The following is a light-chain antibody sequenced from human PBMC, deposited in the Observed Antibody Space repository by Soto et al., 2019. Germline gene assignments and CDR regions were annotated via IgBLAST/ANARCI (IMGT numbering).Light chain of an antibody. CDR1: SSDVGGYNY. CDR3: SSYTSSSTLGV. CDR2: DVS. J-gene: IGLJ1*01. Sequence: QSALTNPASVSGSPVQSLPISCTGTSSDVGGYNYVSWYQQHPGKAPKLMIYDVSNRPSGVSNRFSGSKSGNTASLTISGLQAEDEADYYCSSYTSSSTLGVFGTGTKVTVL. V-gene: IGLV2-14*01.